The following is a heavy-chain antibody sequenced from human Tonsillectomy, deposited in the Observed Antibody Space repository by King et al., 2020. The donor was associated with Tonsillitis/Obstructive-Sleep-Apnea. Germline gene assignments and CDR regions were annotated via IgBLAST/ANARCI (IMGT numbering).Heavy chain of an antibody. J-gene: IGHJ6*02. CDR2: ISDSGSTI. CDR3: TRGPKAYYYYYGMDV. V-gene: IGHV3-48*03. Sequence: VQLVESGGGLVQPGGSLRLSCAASGFFFSSYEMSWVRQAPGKGLAWVSYISDSGSTIYYADSVKGRFTISRDNAKNSLYLQMNSLRSEDTAVYYCTRGPKAYYYYYGMDVWGQGTTVTVSS. CDR1: GFFFSSYE.